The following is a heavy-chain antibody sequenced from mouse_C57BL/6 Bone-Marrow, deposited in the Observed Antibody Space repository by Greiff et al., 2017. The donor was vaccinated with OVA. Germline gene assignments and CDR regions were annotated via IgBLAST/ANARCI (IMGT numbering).Heavy chain of an antibody. CDR3: ARSGWDVWFAY. Sequence: EVQLQQSGPVLVKPGASVKMSCKASGYTFTDYYMNWVKQSHGKSLEWIGVINPYNGGTSYNQKFKGKATLTVDKSSSTAYMELNSLTSEDSAVYYCARSGWDVWFAYWGQGTLVTVSA. CDR1: GYTFTDYY. D-gene: IGHD3-1*01. CDR2: INPYNGGT. V-gene: IGHV1-19*01. J-gene: IGHJ3*01.